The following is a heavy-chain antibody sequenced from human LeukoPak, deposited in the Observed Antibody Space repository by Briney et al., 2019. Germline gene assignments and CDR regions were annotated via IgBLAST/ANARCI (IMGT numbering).Heavy chain of an antibody. CDR3: ARIPLFTIPFDY. D-gene: IGHD3-9*01. Sequence: GGSLRLSCAASGFTFSSYSMNWVRQAPGKGLEWVAVISYDGSNKYYADSVKGRFTISRDNSKNTLYLQMNSLRAEDTAVYYCARIPLFTIPFDYWGQGTLVTVSS. CDR1: GFTFSSYS. J-gene: IGHJ4*02. CDR2: ISYDGSNK. V-gene: IGHV3-30*03.